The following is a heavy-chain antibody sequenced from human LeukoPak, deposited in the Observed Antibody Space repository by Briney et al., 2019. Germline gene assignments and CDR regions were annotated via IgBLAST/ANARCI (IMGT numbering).Heavy chain of an antibody. CDR2: INPNSGGT. V-gene: IGHV1-2*02. D-gene: IGHD1-1*01. CDR1: GYTFTGYY. Sequence: ASVKVSCKASGYTFTGYYMHWVRQAPGQGLEWMGWINPNSGGTNYAQKFQGRVTMTRNTSISTAYMELSSLRSEDTAVYYCARLILERDYYYYGMDVWGQGTTVTVSS. J-gene: IGHJ6*02. CDR3: ARLILERDYYYYGMDV.